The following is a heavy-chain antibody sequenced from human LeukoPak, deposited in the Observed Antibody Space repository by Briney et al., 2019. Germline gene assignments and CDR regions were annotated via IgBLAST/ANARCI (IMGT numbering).Heavy chain of an antibody. CDR2: INPSGGST. V-gene: IGHV1-46*01. Sequence: ASVKVSCKASGYTFTSYYMHWVRQAPGQGLEWMGIINPSGGSTSYAQKFQGRVTMTRDTSTSTVYMELSSLRSEDTAVYYCARALPIHQFSPYFDYWGQGTLVTVSS. D-gene: IGHD5-18*01. J-gene: IGHJ4*02. CDR1: GYTFTSYY. CDR3: ARALPIHQFSPYFDY.